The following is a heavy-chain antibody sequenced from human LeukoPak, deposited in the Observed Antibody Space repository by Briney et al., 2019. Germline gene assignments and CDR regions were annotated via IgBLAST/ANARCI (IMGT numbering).Heavy chain of an antibody. V-gene: IGHV4-61*02. CDR3: ASGTYYYYMDV. CDR2: IYTSGST. J-gene: IGHJ6*03. D-gene: IGHD3-16*01. CDR1: GASVSSGSYY. Sequence: PSETLSLTCTVSGASVSSGSYYWTWIRQPAGKGLEWIGRIYTSGSTNYNPSLKSRVTISVDASKNQFSLKLNSVTAADTAVYYCASGTYYYYMDVWGKGTTVTVSS.